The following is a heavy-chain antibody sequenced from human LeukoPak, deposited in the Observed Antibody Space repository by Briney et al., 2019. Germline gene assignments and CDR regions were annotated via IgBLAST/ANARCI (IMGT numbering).Heavy chain of an antibody. CDR2: INSDGSST. CDR1: GFTFSSYW. V-gene: IGHV3-74*01. Sequence: GGSLRLSCAASGFTFSSYWMHWVRQAPGKGLVWVSRINSDGSSTSYADSVKGRFTISRDNAKNTLYLQMNSLRAEDTAVYYCARDSRGSRRGYYYYYMDVWGKGTTVTISS. D-gene: IGHD3-10*01. J-gene: IGHJ6*03. CDR3: ARDSRGSRRGYYYYYMDV.